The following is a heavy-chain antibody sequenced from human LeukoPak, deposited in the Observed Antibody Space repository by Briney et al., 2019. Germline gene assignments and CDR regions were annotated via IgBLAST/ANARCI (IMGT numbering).Heavy chain of an antibody. CDR1: GFSFKSYA. J-gene: IGHJ4*02. CDR3: AREPPGGGFDY. CDR2: ISSDGSDK. D-gene: IGHD3-16*01. V-gene: IGHV3-30*03. Sequence: HPGRSLRLSCAASGFSFKSYAMHWVRHAPGKGLEWVAVISSDGSDKYYGDSVKGRLTTSRDNSMNTLYLQMNSLRVEDTAVYYCAREPPGGGFDYWGQGTLVTVSP.